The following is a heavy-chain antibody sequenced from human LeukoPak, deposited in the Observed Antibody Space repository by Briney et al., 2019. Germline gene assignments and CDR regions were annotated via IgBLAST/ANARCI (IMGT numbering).Heavy chain of an antibody. V-gene: IGHV1-3*01. CDR2: INAGNGNT. D-gene: IGHD6-19*01. CDR3: ARDLPYSSGWHYFDY. Sequence: ASVKVSCKASGYTFTSYAMHWVRQAPGQRLEWMGWINAGNGNTKYSQKFQGRVTITRDTSASTAYMELSSLRSEDTAVYYCARDLPYSSGWHYFDYWGQGTLVTVSS. CDR1: GYTFTSYA. J-gene: IGHJ4*02.